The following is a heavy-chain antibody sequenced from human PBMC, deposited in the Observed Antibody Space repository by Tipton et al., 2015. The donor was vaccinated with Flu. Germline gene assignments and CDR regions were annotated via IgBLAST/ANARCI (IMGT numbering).Heavy chain of an antibody. D-gene: IGHD6-13*01. Sequence: LRLSCTVSGGSISGYYCSWIRQPPGKGLEWIAYIYYSGSTNYNPSLKSRVTISVDMSKNQFSLKLNSVTAADTAVYYCAGSTWYYFDYWGQGTLVTVSS. CDR1: GGSISGYY. V-gene: IGHV4-59*01. J-gene: IGHJ4*02. CDR2: IYYSGST. CDR3: AGSTWYYFDY.